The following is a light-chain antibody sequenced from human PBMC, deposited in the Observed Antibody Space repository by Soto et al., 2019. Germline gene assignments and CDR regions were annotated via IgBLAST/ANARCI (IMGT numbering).Light chain of an antibody. CDR3: QSFDSSLSGWV. J-gene: IGLJ3*02. CDR1: RSNIGAGYD. CDR2: GNS. V-gene: IGLV1-40*01. Sequence: QSVLTQPPSVSGAPGQRVTISCTGSRSNIGAGYDVHWYQQLPGTAPKLLIYGNSNRPSGVPDRFSGSKSGTSASLAITGLQGEDEATHYCQSFDSSLSGWVFGGGTQLTVL.